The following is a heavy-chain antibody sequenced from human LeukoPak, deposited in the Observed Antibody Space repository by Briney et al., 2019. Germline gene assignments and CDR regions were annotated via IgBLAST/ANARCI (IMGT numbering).Heavy chain of an antibody. CDR1: GYTFTGYY. V-gene: IGHV1-2*02. CDR2: INPNSGGT. J-gene: IGHJ4*02. D-gene: IGHD2-15*01. Sequence: GASVKVSCKASGYTFTGYYMHWVRQAPGQGLEWMGWINPNSGGTNYAQKSQGRVTMTRDTSISTAYMELSRLRSDDTAVYYCAREEHCSGGSCYAFDYWGQGTLVTVSS. CDR3: AREEHCSGGSCYAFDY.